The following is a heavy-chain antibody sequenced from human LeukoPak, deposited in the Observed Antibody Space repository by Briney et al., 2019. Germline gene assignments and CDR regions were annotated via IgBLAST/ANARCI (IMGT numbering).Heavy chain of an antibody. CDR2: IKSKTDGGTT. CDR1: GFTFSNAW. V-gene: IGHV3-15*01. J-gene: IGHJ6*03. D-gene: IGHD1-26*01. Sequence: PGGSLRLSCAASGFTFSNAWMSWVRQAPGKGREWVGRIKSKTDGGTTDYAAPVKGRFTISRDDSKNTLYLQMNSLKTEDTAVYYCTTDLLGNYHYYMDVWGKGTTVTVSS. CDR3: TTDLLGNYHYYMDV.